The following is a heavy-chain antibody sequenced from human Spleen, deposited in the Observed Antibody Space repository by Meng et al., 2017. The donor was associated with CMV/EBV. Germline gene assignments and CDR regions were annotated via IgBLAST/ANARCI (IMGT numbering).Heavy chain of an antibody. CDR2: ISYDELKT. Sequence: GESLKISCAASGFTFSYYDMHWVRQAPGRGLEWVAVISYDELKTYYADSMRGRFTISRDNSKNTLYLEMTSPRPEDTAGYYCARVPYRSSSGEYFYDHGMDVWGQGTTVTVSS. D-gene: IGHD6-6*01. J-gene: IGHJ6*02. CDR1: GFTFSYYD. V-gene: IGHV3-30*04. CDR3: ARVPYRSSSGEYFYDHGMDV.